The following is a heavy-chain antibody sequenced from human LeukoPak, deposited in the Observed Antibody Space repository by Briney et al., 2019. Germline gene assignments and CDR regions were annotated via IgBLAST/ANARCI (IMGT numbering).Heavy chain of an antibody. CDR1: GGSIRSHC. D-gene: IGHD6-6*01. CDR2: IYFSGST. Sequence: PSETLSLTRTVSGGSIRSHCWSWVRQPPGKGLEWIGYIYFSGSTNYNPSLKSRVTISMGTSENQFSLKLSSVTAADTAVYYCARGAAPHYSDYWGQGTLVTVSS. CDR3: ARGAAPHYSDY. V-gene: IGHV4-59*11. J-gene: IGHJ4*02.